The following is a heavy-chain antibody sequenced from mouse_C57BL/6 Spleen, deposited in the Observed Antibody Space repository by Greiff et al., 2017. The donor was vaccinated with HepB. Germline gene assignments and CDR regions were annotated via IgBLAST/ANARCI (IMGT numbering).Heavy chain of an antibody. CDR1: GYAFSSSW. CDR3: ARSELAYWYFDV. Sequence: VQLQQSGPELVKPGASVKISCKASGYAFSSSWMNWVKQRPGKGLEWIGRIYPGDGDTNYNGKFKGKATLTADKSSSTAYMQLSSLTSEDSAVYFCARSELAYWYFDVWGTGTTVTVSS. CDR2: IYPGDGDT. V-gene: IGHV1-82*01. J-gene: IGHJ1*03. D-gene: IGHD4-1*01.